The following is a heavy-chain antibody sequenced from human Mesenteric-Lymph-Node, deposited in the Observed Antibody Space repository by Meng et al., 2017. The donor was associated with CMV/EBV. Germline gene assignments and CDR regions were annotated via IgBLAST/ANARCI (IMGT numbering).Heavy chain of an antibody. D-gene: IGHD1-1*01. V-gene: IGHV7-4-1*02. CDR2: INTNTGNP. Sequence: KASGYTFTSYAMDWVRQAPGQGLEWMGWINTNTGNPTYAQGFTGRFVFSLDTSVNTAYLQISSLKADGTAVYYCARRTSGVYWYFDLWGRGTLVTVSS. CDR1: GYTFTSYA. CDR3: ARRTSGVYWYFDL. J-gene: IGHJ2*01.